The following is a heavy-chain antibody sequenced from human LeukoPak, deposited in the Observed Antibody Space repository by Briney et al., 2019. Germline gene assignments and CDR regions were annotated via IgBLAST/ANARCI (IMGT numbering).Heavy chain of an antibody. V-gene: IGHV1-69*04. Sequence: SVKVSCKASGDNFSSYVITWVRQAPGQGLEWMGRIIPTLDVANFAQKFKGRVTITADKSTNTAHLELSSLRSEDTAVYYCTREGVYSPDPTSYHRLPFDFWGEGTVVIVSS. CDR2: IIPTLDVA. D-gene: IGHD3-16*02. CDR3: TREGVYSPDPTSYHRLPFDF. J-gene: IGHJ3*01. CDR1: GDNFSSYV.